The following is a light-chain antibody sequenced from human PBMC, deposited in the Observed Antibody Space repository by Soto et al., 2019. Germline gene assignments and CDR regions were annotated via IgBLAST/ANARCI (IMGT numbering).Light chain of an antibody. Sequence: EIVMTQSPATLSVSPGGRATLSCMASQSISDTLAWYQQKPGQAPRLLIHGASTRAPGFPARFSGSGSGTDFTLTISSLQSEDFEVYYCQQYDNWPWTFGQGTKVDIK. CDR2: GAS. J-gene: IGKJ1*01. CDR3: QQYDNWPWT. CDR1: QSISDT. V-gene: IGKV3-15*01.